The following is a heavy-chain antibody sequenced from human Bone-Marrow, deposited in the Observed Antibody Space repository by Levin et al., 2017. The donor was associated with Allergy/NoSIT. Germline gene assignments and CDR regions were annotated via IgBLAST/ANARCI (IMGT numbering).Heavy chain of an antibody. D-gene: IGHD3-16*01. V-gene: IGHV5-51*01. CDR3: ARSSYDSLYFDN. Sequence: GESLKISCQASGYSFSSYWIGWVRQLPGKDLEWMGFIYPGDAKTRYRPSFEGQVTISADKSSSTAYLHWISLKASDSAMYYCARSSYDSLYFDNWGQGTQVIVSS. CDR1: GYSFSSYW. CDR2: IYPGDAKT. J-gene: IGHJ4*02.